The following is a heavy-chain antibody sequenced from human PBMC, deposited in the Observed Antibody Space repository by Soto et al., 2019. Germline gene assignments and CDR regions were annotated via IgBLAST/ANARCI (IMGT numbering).Heavy chain of an antibody. V-gene: IGHV3-48*02. D-gene: IGHD2-15*01. Sequence: DVQLVETGGGLVQPGGPLRLSCAGSGFSSSSYAMNWVRQAPGKGLGWVSFFISRGTTIYYEDSVEGRFTISRDNAQNSLFLQMDSLRDEDTAVYYCVRMGFCSGASCNHYFYYYAMDVWGQGTTVIVSS. CDR3: VRMGFCSGASCNHYFYYYAMDV. CDR1: GFSSSSYA. CDR2: FISRGTTI. J-gene: IGHJ6*02.